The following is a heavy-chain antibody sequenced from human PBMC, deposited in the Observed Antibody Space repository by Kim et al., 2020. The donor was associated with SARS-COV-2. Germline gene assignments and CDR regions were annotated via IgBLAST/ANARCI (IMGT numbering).Heavy chain of an antibody. CDR3: TTGGGYPSNK. CDR1: GFSFSDAW. CDR2: AKLTREGGTA. J-gene: IGHJ3*01. Sequence: GGSLRLSCAASGFSFSDAWMSWVRQVPGKGPEWLGRAKLTREGGTADYAAPVKGRFTISRDDSKNTLYLQMNDLRTEDTAMYYCTTGGGYPSNKWGQGTMVTVS. V-gene: IGHV3-15*01. D-gene: IGHD3-10*01.